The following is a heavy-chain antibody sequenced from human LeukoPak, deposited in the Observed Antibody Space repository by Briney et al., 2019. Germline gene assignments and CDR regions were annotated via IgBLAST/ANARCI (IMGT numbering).Heavy chain of an antibody. V-gene: IGHV1-18*01. J-gene: IGHJ5*02. CDR2: ISAYNGNK. D-gene: IGHD5-18*01. CDR1: GYTFTSYG. CDR3: ASAAMVTNWFDP. Sequence: GASVKVSCKASGYTFTSYGISWVRPAPGQGLEWMGWISAYNGNKNYAQKLQGRVTMTTDKSTRPGYMELRSLNSHDKAVYYCASAAMVTNWFDPWGQGTLVTVSS.